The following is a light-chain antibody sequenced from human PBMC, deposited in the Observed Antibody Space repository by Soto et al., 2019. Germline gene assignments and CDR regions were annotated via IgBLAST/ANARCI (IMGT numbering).Light chain of an antibody. CDR3: CSYARTTHV. J-gene: IGLJ1*01. CDR2: DVT. V-gene: IGLV2-11*01. Sequence: QSALTQPPSVSGSPGQSGTISYTGTTSDIGGYKYVSWYQQLPGKAPKLMIFDVTKRPSGVPDRFSGSNSGNTASLTISGLQAEDEAIYYCCSYARTTHVFGTGTKLTVL. CDR1: TSDIGGYKY.